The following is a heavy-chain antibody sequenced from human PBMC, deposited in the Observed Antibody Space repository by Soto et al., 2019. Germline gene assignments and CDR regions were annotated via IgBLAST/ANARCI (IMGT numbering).Heavy chain of an antibody. CDR3: VRSYTLMVAALGE. Sequence: QVQLQESGPGLVKPSETLSLTCTVSGGSVNSGSYYWNWIRQPPGKGLEWLGYVVYSGNSNYKPSVRSRVAISVDTSKNQFFLRLSSVTAADTAVYYCVRSYTLMVAALGEWGQGTLVTVSS. D-gene: IGHD3-16*01. CDR1: GGSVNSGSYY. V-gene: IGHV4-61*01. CDR2: VVYSGNS. J-gene: IGHJ1*01.